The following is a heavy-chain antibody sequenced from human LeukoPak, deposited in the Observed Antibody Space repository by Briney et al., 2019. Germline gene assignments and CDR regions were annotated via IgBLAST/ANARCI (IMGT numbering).Heavy chain of an antibody. V-gene: IGHV3-73*01. D-gene: IGHD6-19*01. CDR2: IRSKGHTYAT. CDR3: TRLNEPVAGVQKAFDI. J-gene: IGHJ3*02. Sequence: GGSLRLSCAASGFSFSDSGIHWVRQASGKGLEWVGRIRSKGHTYATAYVESVKGRFIISRDDPKNTAYLQMNSLKTEDTAVYYCTRLNEPVAGVQKAFDIWGQGTMVTVSS. CDR1: GFSFSDSG.